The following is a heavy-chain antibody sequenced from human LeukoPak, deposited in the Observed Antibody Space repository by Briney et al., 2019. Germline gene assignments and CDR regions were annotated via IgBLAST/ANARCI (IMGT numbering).Heavy chain of an antibody. CDR3: ARAPGKVSWDSNFPGWFDP. CDR1: GGSISSRSYY. Sequence: SETLSLTCTVSGGSISSRSYYWGWIRQPPGKGLEWIGSIYYSGSTYYNPSLKSRVTISVDTSKNQFSLKLSSVTAADTAVYYCARAPGKVSWDSNFPGWFDPWGQGTLVTVSS. CDR2: IYYSGST. J-gene: IGHJ5*02. V-gene: IGHV4-39*07. D-gene: IGHD4-11*01.